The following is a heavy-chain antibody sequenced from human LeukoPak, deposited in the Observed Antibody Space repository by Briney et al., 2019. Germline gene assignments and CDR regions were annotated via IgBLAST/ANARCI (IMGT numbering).Heavy chain of an antibody. CDR2: IYYSGST. J-gene: IGHJ4*02. V-gene: IGHV4-28*01. D-gene: IGHD6-13*01. CDR3: ARKIAAVGHFDY. Sequence: ASETLSLTCAVSGYSISSDNWWGWIRPPPGKGLEWIGYIYYSGSTLYNSSLKSRVTMSVDTSKNQFSLKLSSVTAVDTAVYYCARKIAAVGHFDYWGQGTLVTVSS. CDR1: GYSISSDNW.